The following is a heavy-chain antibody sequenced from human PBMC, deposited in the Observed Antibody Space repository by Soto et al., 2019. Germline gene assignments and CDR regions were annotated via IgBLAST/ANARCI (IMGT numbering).Heavy chain of an antibody. D-gene: IGHD4-17*01. V-gene: IGHV3-23*01. CDR2: ISGSGIGT. Sequence: GGSLRLSCEASGFTFNSYAMSWVRQAPGKGLEWVSMISGSGIGTYYADSVKGRFIISRDNSKNTLYLEMNSMRAEDTAVYYYVGTVPNPNFDYWGQGTLVTVSS. CDR1: GFTFNSYA. CDR3: VGTVPNPNFDY. J-gene: IGHJ4*02.